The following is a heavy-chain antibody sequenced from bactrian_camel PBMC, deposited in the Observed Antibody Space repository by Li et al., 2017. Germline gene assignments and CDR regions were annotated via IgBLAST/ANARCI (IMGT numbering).Heavy chain of an antibody. CDR3: VRVIYTYEESWSSSP. J-gene: IGHJ4*01. D-gene: IGHD6*01. V-gene: IGHV3S53*01. CDR1: GYSYSAYC. Sequence: VQLVESGGGSVQAGGSLRLSCVVTGYSYSAYCLAYFRQAPGKEREAIAFIDDHGRTNYADSVKGRFTISRDNARKTVSLQMNDLKSEDTAVYYCVRVIYTYEESWSSSPRGQGTQVTVSP. CDR2: IDDHGRT.